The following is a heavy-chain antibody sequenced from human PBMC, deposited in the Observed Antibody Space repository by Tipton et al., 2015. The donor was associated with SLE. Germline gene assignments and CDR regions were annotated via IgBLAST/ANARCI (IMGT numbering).Heavy chain of an antibody. Sequence: QVQLVQSGAEVKKPGASVKVSCKASGYTFTSYGISWVRQAPGQGLEWMGWISTYNDYTNYAQKLQGRVTMTTDTSTSTAYMELRSLRSDDTAVYYCARDRIAVAGHEVDVYYYYYYYMDVWGKGTTVTVSS. D-gene: IGHD6-19*01. CDR3: ARDRIAVAGHEVDVYYYYYYYMDV. J-gene: IGHJ6*03. V-gene: IGHV1-18*01. CDR1: GYTFTSYG. CDR2: ISTYNDYT.